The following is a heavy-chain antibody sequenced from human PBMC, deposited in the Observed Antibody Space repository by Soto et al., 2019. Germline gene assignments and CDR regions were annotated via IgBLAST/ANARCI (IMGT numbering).Heavy chain of an antibody. D-gene: IGHD1-26*01. CDR3: ARAVGGHDAFDI. CDR2: IIPILGIA. V-gene: IGHV1-69*02. J-gene: IGHJ3*02. Sequence: QVQLVQSGAEVKKPGSSVKVSCKASGGTFSSYTISWVRQAPGQGLEWMGRIIPILGIANYAQKFQGRVTITADKSTSTAYMELSSLRSEDTAVYYCARAVGGHDAFDIWGQGTMVTVSS. CDR1: GGTFSSYT.